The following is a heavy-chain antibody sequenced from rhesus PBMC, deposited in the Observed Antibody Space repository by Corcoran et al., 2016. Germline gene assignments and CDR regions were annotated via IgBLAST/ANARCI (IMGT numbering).Heavy chain of an antibody. D-gene: IGHD5-24*01. CDR2: ISGSGGST. CDR1: GGPISSNY. CDR3: ARDGVGGYSQGYFDY. J-gene: IGHJ4*01. V-gene: IGHV4-173*01. Sequence: QLQLQESGPGLVKPSETLSLTCAVSGGPISSNYWSWIRQPPGTGREWIGRISGSGGSTDYNPSLKSRVTISTDTSKNQFSLKLSSVTAADTAVYYCARDGVGGYSQGYFDYWGQGVLVTVSS.